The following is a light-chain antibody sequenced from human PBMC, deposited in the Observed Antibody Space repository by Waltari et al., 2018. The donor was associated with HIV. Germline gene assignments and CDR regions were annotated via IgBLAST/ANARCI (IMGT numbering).Light chain of an antibody. CDR1: SSNIGSNY. Sequence: QSVLTQPPSASGTSGQRVTISCSGSSSNIGSNYVYWYQQLPGTTPKLLIYRNNQRPSGVPDRFSVSKSGTSASLAISGLRSEDEADYYCQSYDSSLSGLVFGGGTKLTVL. J-gene: IGLJ2*01. CDR2: RNN. V-gene: IGLV1-47*01. CDR3: QSYDSSLSGLV.